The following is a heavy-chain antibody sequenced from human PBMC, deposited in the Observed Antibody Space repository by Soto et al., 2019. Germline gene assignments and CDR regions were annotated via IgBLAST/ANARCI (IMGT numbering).Heavy chain of an antibody. D-gene: IGHD3-3*01. CDR3: ARGPRSKLRPIDY. V-gene: IGHV4-34*01. CDR1: GGSFSGYY. J-gene: IGHJ4*02. Sequence: SETLSLTCAVYGGSFSGYYWSWIRQPPGKGLEWIGEINHSGSTNYNPSLKSRVTISVDTSKNQFSLKLSSVTAADTAVYYCARGPRSKLRPIDYWGQGTLVTVSS. CDR2: INHSGST.